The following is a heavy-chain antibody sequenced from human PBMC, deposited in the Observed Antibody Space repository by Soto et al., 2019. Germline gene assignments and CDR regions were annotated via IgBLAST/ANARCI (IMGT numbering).Heavy chain of an antibody. V-gene: IGHV3-30*18. J-gene: IGHJ4*02. Sequence: PGGSLRLSCAASGFTFSSYGMHWVRQAPGKGLEWVAVISYDGSNKYYADSVKGRFTISRDNSKNTLYLQMNSLRAEDTAVYYCAKDWRRAARSWATFDYWGQGTLVTVSS. D-gene: IGHD6-6*01. CDR2: ISYDGSNK. CDR1: GFTFSSYG. CDR3: AKDWRRAARSWATFDY.